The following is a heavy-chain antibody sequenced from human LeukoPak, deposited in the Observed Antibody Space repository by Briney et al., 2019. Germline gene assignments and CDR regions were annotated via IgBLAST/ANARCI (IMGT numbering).Heavy chain of an antibody. CDR2: IYADGTT. V-gene: IGHV3-53*01. Sequence: GGSLRLSCAASGFIVNTNYMTWVRQAPGRGLEWVSFIYADGTTYYADSVKGRFTISRDNSKNTLYLQMNSLRAEDTAIYYCAKDQQSISYSPWGQGTLVTVSS. J-gene: IGHJ5*02. CDR3: AKDQQSISYSP. CDR1: GFIVNTNY. D-gene: IGHD4-11*01.